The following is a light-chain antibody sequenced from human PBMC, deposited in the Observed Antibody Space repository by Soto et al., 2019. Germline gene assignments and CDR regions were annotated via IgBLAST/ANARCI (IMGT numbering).Light chain of an antibody. Sequence: QSALTQPASVSGSPGQSITISCTGTSSDVGSYNLVSWYQQHPGKAPKLMIYEVSKRPSGVSNRFSGSKSGNTASLTISGLQAEDEADYYCCSDAARYVFGTGTKLTVL. CDR2: EVS. J-gene: IGLJ1*01. CDR3: CSDAARYV. V-gene: IGLV2-23*02. CDR1: SSDVGSYNL.